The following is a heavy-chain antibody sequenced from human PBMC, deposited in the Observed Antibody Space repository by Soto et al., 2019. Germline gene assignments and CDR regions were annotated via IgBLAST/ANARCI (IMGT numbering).Heavy chain of an antibody. CDR2: ISYDGSNK. Sequence: QVQLVESGGGVVQPGRSLRLSCAASGFTFSSYAMHWVRQAPGKGLEWVAVISYDGSNKYYADSVKGRFTISRDNSKNTLYLQMNSLRAEDTAVYYCARDVTRYSDYDPYYYYGMDVWGQGTTVTVSS. J-gene: IGHJ6*02. D-gene: IGHD5-12*01. V-gene: IGHV3-30-3*01. CDR1: GFTFSSYA. CDR3: ARDVTRYSDYDPYYYYGMDV.